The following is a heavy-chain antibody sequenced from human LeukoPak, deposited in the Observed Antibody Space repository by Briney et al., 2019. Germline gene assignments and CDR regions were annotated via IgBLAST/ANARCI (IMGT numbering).Heavy chain of an antibody. J-gene: IGHJ4*02. CDR3: ARGIRGAADY. Sequence: SETLSLACTVAYDSISSYYWSWIRQPPGKGLEWIGYIHNSGSTMYNPSLKSRLAMSLDTSKNQFSLNLNSVTAADTAVYYCARGIRGAADYWGQGTLVTVSS. V-gene: IGHV4-59*01. CDR1: YDSISSYY. D-gene: IGHD3-16*01. CDR2: IHNSGST.